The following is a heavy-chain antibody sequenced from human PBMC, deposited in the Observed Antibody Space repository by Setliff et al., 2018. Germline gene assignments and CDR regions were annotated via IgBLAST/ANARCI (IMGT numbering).Heavy chain of an antibody. CDR2: INSDGSST. V-gene: IGHV3-74*01. D-gene: IGHD3-10*01. CDR3: ARPGRSNYWDSFDY. J-gene: IGHJ4*02. Sequence: PGGSLRLSCAASGFTFNTYWMHWVRQAPGKGLVWVSRINSDGSSTNYADSVKGRFTISRDNAKNSLYLQMNSLRADDTAVYYCARPGRSNYWDSFDYWGQGILVTVSS. CDR1: GFTFNTYW.